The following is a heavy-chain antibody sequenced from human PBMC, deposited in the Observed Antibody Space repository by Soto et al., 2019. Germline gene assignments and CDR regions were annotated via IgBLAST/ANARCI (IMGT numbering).Heavy chain of an antibody. D-gene: IGHD6-13*01. J-gene: IGHJ5*02. CDR1: GYTFTSYY. Sequence: ASVKVSCKASGYTFTSYYMHWVRQAPGQGLEWMGIINPSGGSTSYAQKFQGRVTMTRDTSTSTVYMELSSLRSEDTAGYYCARAFQQLVQGNWFDPWGQGTLVTVSS. V-gene: IGHV1-46*01. CDR2: INPSGGST. CDR3: ARAFQQLVQGNWFDP.